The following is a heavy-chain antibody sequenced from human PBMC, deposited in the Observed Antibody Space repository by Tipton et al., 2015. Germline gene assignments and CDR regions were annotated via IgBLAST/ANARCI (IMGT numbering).Heavy chain of an antibody. Sequence: QLVQSGAEVKKPGASVKVSCKASGYTFSNFGISWVRQAPGQGLEWMGWISGYNGHTNYAQQLQDRVTMTTDTSTSTAYMDLRSLRSDDTAVYYCAREPILWFGNYYYGMDVWGQGTTVTVSS. CDR2: ISGYNGHT. D-gene: IGHD3-10*01. CDR1: GYTFSNFG. J-gene: IGHJ6*02. V-gene: IGHV1-18*01. CDR3: AREPILWFGNYYYGMDV.